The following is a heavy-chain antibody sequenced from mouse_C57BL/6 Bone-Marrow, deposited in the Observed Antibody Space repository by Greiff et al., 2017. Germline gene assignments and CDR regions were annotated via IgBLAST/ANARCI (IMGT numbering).Heavy chain of an antibody. CDR2: IYPGSGNT. Sequence: QVQLQQSGPELVKPGASVKISCKASGYTFTDYYINWVKQRPGQGLEWIGWIYPGSGNTKYNEKFKGKATLTVDTSSSTAYMQLSSLTSEDSAVYFCARDGDYYYGSSYVTSVGYFDVWGTGTTVTVSS. V-gene: IGHV1-84*01. D-gene: IGHD1-1*01. CDR1: GYTFTDYY. CDR3: ARDGDYYYGSSYVTSVGYFDV. J-gene: IGHJ1*03.